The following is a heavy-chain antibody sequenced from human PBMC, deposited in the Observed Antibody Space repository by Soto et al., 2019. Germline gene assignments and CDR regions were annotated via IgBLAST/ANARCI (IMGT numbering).Heavy chain of an antibody. D-gene: IGHD4-17*01. J-gene: IGHJ4*02. CDR1: GLTFSDRY. CDR3: TTVTTVDYYFDY. Sequence: LRLSCAASGLTFSDRYMDWVRQAPGKGLEWVGRIRKKTNSYTTEYAASVKGRFIISRDDSTNSLYLQMSSLKTEDTAVYYCTTVTTVDYYFDYWGQGTLVTVPS. CDR2: IRKKTNSYTT. V-gene: IGHV3-72*01.